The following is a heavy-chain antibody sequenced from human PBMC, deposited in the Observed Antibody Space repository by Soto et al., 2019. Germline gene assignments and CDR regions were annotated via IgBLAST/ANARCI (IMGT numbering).Heavy chain of an antibody. Sequence: QVQLVQSGAEVKKPGASVKVSCKASGYTFTSYGITWVRQAPGQGLEWMGWISAYNGNTNYAQKLQGRVTMTADTSTSTAYMGLRSLRCDDAAVYYCARDDESFGWCPGKYGMDVWGQGTTVTV. D-gene: IGHD6-19*01. CDR3: ARDDESFGWCPGKYGMDV. J-gene: IGHJ6*02. CDR2: ISAYNGNT. V-gene: IGHV1-18*01. CDR1: GYTFTSYG.